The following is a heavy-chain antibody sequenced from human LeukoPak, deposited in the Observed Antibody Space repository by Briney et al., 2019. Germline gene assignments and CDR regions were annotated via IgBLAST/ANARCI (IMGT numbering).Heavy chain of an antibody. CDR3: ARRQAYCSSTSCYRSGFRYYYYYMDV. CDR2: INHSGST. J-gene: IGHJ6*03. Sequence: SETLSLTCAVYGGSFSGYYWSWIRQPPGKGLEWIGEINHSGSTNYNPSLKSRVTISVDTSKNQFSLKLSSVTAADTAVYYCARRQAYCSSTSCYRSGFRYYYYYMDVWGKGTTVTVSS. CDR1: GGSFSGYY. D-gene: IGHD2-2*02. V-gene: IGHV4-34*01.